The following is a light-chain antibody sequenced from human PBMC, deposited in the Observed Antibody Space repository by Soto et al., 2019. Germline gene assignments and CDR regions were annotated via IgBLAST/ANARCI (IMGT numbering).Light chain of an antibody. CDR3: QSYDSSLSGVV. Sequence: QPVLTQPPSVSGAPGQRITISCTGSTSNIGAAYDVQWYQQLPRTAPKLLIYANRNRPSGVPDRFSGSKSGTSASLAITGLQAEDEADYYCQSYDSSLSGVVFGGGTKLTVL. J-gene: IGLJ2*01. V-gene: IGLV1-40*01. CDR1: TSNIGAAYD. CDR2: ANR.